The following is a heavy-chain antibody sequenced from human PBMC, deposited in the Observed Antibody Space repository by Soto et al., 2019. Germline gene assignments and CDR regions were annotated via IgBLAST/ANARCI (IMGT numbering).Heavy chain of an antibody. J-gene: IGHJ4*02. D-gene: IGHD2-2*01. CDR3: ARDSQYCSSTSCPFDY. CDR1: GGTFSSYA. CDR2: IIPIFGTA. V-gene: IGHV1-69*06. Sequence: ASVKVSCKASGGTFSSYAISWVRQAPGQGLEWMGGIIPIFGTANYAQKFQGRVTITADKSTSTAYMELSSLRSEDAAVYYCARDSQYCSSTSCPFDYWGQGTLVTVSS.